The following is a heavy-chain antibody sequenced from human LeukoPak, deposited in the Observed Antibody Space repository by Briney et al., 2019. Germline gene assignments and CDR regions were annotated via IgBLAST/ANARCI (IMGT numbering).Heavy chain of an antibody. V-gene: IGHV4-61*02. J-gene: IGHJ4*02. Sequence: PSQTLSLTCTVSGGSISSGSYYWSWIRQPAGKGLEWIGRIYTSGSTNYNPSLKSRVTMSVDTSKNQFSLKLSSVTAADTAVYYCAREPVGIAVAGTFDYWGQGTLVTVSS. CDR1: GGSISSGSYY. CDR2: IYTSGST. CDR3: AREPVGIAVAGTFDY. D-gene: IGHD6-19*01.